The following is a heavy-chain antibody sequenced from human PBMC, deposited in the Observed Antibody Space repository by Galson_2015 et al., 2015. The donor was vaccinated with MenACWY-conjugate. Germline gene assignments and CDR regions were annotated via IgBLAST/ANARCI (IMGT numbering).Heavy chain of an antibody. CDR1: GFTFSNAW. CDR2: IKSKTDGGIT. V-gene: IGHV3-15*01. CDR3: TTVREGAIYYFDY. Sequence: SLRLSCAVSGFTFSNAWMSWVRQAPGKGLEWVGRIKSKTDGGITDYAAPVKGRFTISRDDSKNTLYLQMNSLKTEDAAVYYCTTVREGAIYYFDYWGQGTLVTVSS. J-gene: IGHJ4*02. D-gene: IGHD1-26*01.